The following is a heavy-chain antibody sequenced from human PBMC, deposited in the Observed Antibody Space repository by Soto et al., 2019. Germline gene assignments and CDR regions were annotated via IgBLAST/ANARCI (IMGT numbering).Heavy chain of an antibody. CDR1: GFTFSTFA. CDR2: VSGGGGST. Sequence: GGSLRLSCAASGFTFSTFAMSWVRQPPGKGLQWVSTVSGGGGSTHYADSVKGRFTISRDNSKNTLYLQMNSLRVEDTAVYYCAKDRKSSINWYAGDFWGRGTLVTVSS. CDR3: AKDRKSSINWYAGDF. V-gene: IGHV3-23*01. D-gene: IGHD6-13*01. J-gene: IGHJ4*02.